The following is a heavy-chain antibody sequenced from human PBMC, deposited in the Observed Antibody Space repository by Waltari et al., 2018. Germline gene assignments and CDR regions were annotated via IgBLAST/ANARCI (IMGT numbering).Heavy chain of an antibody. CDR1: GYDFNTYW. CDR3: ARRQSYWDVLTDQHGYYFDY. V-gene: IGHV5-51*01. CDR2: IFPRDSDT. J-gene: IGHJ4*02. D-gene: IGHD3-9*01. Sequence: EVLLVQSRTEVKKPGESLKISCKGSGYDFNTYWIGWVRQVPGKGLEWMGFIFPRDSDTRYSPSFQGQVTISADKSITTAYLQWSSLGASDTAMYYCARRQSYWDVLTDQHGYYFDYWGQGTLVTVSS.